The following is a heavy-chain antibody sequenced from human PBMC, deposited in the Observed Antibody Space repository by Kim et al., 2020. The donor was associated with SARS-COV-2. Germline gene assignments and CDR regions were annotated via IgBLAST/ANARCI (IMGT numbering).Heavy chain of an antibody. CDR3: ARVNGGYYYYYYGMDV. J-gene: IGHJ6*02. Sequence: SLKSRVTISVDTSKNQFSLKLSSVTAADTAVYYCARVNGGYYYYYYGMDVWGQGTTVTVSS. V-gene: IGHV4-59*01. D-gene: IGHD2-15*01.